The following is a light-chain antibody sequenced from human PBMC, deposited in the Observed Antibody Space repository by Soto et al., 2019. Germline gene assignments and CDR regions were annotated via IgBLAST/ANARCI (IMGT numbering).Light chain of an antibody. CDR3: LLSYSGARV. J-gene: IGLJ2*01. V-gene: IGLV7-46*01. CDR1: TGAVTGSHY. Sequence: QGVVTQEPSLTVSPGGTVTLTCGSSTGAVTGSHYPNWSQQKPGQAPRTLIYDTSNKPSWTPARFSGSLLGGKAALTLSGAQPEDEAEYYCLLSYSGARVFGRGTKLTVL. CDR2: DTS.